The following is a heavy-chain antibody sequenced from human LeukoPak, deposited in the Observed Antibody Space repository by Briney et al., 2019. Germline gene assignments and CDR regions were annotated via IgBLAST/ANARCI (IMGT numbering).Heavy chain of an antibody. CDR3: ARVEVVVVPAATYNWFDH. D-gene: IGHD2-2*01. CDR2: ISSSSSYI. J-gene: IGHJ5*02. CDR1: GFTFSSYS. Sequence: TGGSLRLSCAASGFTFSSYSMNWVRQAPGKGLEWVSSISSSSSYIYYADSVKGRFTISRDNAKNSLYLQMNSLRAEDTAVYYCARVEVVVVPAATYNWFDHWGQGTLVTVSS. V-gene: IGHV3-21*01.